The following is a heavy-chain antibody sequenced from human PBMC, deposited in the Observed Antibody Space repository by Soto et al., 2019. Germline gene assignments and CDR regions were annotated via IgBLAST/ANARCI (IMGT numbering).Heavy chain of an antibody. J-gene: IGHJ4*02. CDR1: GDSFSSNSAA. V-gene: IGHV6-1*01. CDR3: ARAVGIAAAGRDPFDY. D-gene: IGHD6-13*01. Sequence: SQTLSLTCAISGDSFSSNSAAWNWIRQSPSRGLEWLGRTYYRSKWYNDYAVSVKSRITINPDTSKNQFSLQLNSVTPEDTAVYYCARAVGIAAAGRDPFDYWGQGTLVTVSS. CDR2: TYYRSKWYN.